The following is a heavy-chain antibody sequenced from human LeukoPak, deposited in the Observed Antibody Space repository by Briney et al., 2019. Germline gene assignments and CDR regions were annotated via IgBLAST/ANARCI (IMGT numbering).Heavy chain of an antibody. D-gene: IGHD3-10*01. CDR1: GFTFSRYT. V-gene: IGHV3-21*01. CDR3: GRDVLGETGAGGP. CDR2: FSPSGGST. J-gene: IGHJ5*02. Sequence: GGSLRLSCTGSGFTFSRYTMNWVRQAPGQGLEWVSSFSPSGGSTWNADSVKGRFTISRDNARNSVTLQMNSLRADDTAMYYCGRDVLGETGAGGPWGQGVLVTVSS.